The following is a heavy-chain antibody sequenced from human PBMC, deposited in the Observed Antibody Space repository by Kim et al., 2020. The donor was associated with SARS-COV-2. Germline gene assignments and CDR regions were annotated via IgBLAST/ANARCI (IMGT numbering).Heavy chain of an antibody. CDR3: AIAVAGMGSYYFDY. J-gene: IGHJ4*02. V-gene: IGHV3-53*01. Sequence: ADSVKGRFTISRDNSKNTLYLKMNSLRAEDTAVYYCAIAVAGMGSYYFDYWGQGTLVTVSS. D-gene: IGHD6-19*01.